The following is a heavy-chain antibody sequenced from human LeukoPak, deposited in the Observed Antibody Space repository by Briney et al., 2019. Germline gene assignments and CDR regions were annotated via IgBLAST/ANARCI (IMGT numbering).Heavy chain of an antibody. V-gene: IGHV3-23*01. Sequence: RPGGSLRLSCAASGFTFSSYAMTWVRQAPGKGLGWVSTISGSGISTYYADSVKGRFTISRDNSKNTLFVQMNSLRAEDTALYYCAKGDNDILTGYYNSFEYWGQGTLVTVSS. CDR3: AKGDNDILTGYYNSFEY. CDR1: GFTFSSYA. J-gene: IGHJ4*02. D-gene: IGHD3-9*01. CDR2: ISGSGIST.